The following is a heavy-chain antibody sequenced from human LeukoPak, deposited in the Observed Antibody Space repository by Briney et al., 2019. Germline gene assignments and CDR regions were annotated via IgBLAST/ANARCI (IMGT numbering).Heavy chain of an antibody. CDR1: GASISSNNW. CDR3: ARDIAAAGTWGGGFDP. D-gene: IGHD6-13*01. V-gene: IGHV4-4*02. Sequence: SGTLSLTCAVSGASISSNNWWSWVRQPPGKGLEWIGEIYHSGSTNYNPSLKSRVNISLDKSKSHFSLKLNSVTAADTAVYYCARDIAAAGTWGGGFDPWGQGTLVTVSS. J-gene: IGHJ5*02. CDR2: IYHSGST.